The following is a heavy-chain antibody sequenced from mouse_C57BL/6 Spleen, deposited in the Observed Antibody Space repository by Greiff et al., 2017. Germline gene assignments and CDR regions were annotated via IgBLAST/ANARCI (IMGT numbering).Heavy chain of an antibody. V-gene: IGHV1-80*01. Sequence: QVQLQQSGAELVKPGASVKISCKASGYAFSSYWMNWVKQRPGKGLEWIGQIYPGDGDTNYNGKFKGKATLTADKSSSTAYMQLSSLTSEDSAVYCCARGGAYYYGSSSWFAYWGQGTLVTVSA. CDR1: GYAFSSYW. J-gene: IGHJ3*01. CDR2: IYPGDGDT. D-gene: IGHD1-1*01. CDR3: ARGGAYYYGSSSWFAY.